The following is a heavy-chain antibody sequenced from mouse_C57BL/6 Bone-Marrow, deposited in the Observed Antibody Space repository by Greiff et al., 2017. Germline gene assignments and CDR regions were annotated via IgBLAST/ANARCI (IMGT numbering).Heavy chain of an antibody. J-gene: IGHJ3*01. D-gene: IGHD1-1*01. CDR2: ISSGGSYT. V-gene: IGHV5-6*01. Sequence: EVQGVESGGDLVKPGGSLTLSCAASGFTFSSYGMSWVRQTPDKRLEWVATISSGGSYTYYPDSVKGRFSLSRDNAKNTLYLQMSSLTSEDTAMYYCARRFLLPFAYWGQGTLVTVSA. CDR1: GFTFSSYG. CDR3: ARRFLLPFAY.